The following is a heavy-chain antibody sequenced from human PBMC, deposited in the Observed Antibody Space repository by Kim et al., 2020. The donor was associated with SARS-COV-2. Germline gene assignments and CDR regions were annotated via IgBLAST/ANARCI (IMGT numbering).Heavy chain of an antibody. CDR2: ISYDGSNK. CDR1: GFTFSSYG. V-gene: IGHV3-30*18. D-gene: IGHD5-18*01. Sequence: GGSLRLSCAASGFTFSSYGMHWVRQAPGKGLEWVAVISYDGSNKYYADSVKGRFTISRDNSKNTLYLQMNSLRAEDTAVYYCAKQYSYGYFPYYYYYYGMDVWGQGTTVTVSS. J-gene: IGHJ6*02. CDR3: AKQYSYGYFPYYYYYYGMDV.